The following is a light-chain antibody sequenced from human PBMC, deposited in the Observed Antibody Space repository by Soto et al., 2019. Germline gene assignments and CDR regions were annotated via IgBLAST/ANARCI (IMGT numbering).Light chain of an antibody. CDR3: QQSFSTPRT. Sequence: DIQMTQSPSSLSASVGDRVTITCRASQGINHYLAWFQQKPGKVPKLLIYATSTLQSGVPSRFSGSGFGTDFTLTISSLQPEDFGTYYCQQSFSTPRTFGQGTKV. CDR1: QGINHY. V-gene: IGKV1-27*01. CDR2: ATS. J-gene: IGKJ1*01.